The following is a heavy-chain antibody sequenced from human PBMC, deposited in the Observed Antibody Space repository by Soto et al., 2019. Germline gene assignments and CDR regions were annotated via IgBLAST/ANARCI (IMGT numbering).Heavy chain of an antibody. CDR2: IWYDGSNK. J-gene: IGHJ6*02. V-gene: IGHV3-33*01. Sequence: QVQLVESGGGVVQPGRSLRLSCAASGFTFSSYGMHWVRQAPGKGLEWVAVIWYDGSNKYYADSVKGRFTISRDNSKNTLYLQMNSLRAEDTAVYYCARDQDDILTGPPGTNMDVWGQGTTVTVSS. CDR3: ARDQDDILTGPPGTNMDV. D-gene: IGHD3-9*01. CDR1: GFTFSSYG.